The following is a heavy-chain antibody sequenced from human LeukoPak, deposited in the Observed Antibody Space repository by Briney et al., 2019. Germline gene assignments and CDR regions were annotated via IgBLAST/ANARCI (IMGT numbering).Heavy chain of an antibody. CDR2: INPNSGGT. D-gene: IGHD1-26*01. J-gene: IGHJ6*03. CDR3: ARYGKGPAHMDV. V-gene: IGHV1-2*06. CDR1: GYTFTGYY. Sequence: AAVKVSCKASGYTFTGYYMHWVRQAPGQGLEWMGRINPNSGGTNYAQKFQGRVTMTRDTSISTAYMELSRLRSDDAAVYYCARYGKGPAHMDVWGKGTTVTVSS.